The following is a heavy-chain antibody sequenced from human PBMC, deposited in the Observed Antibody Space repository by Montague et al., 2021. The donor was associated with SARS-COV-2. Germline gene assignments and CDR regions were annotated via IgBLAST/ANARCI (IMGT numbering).Heavy chain of an antibody. J-gene: IGHJ6*02. CDR1: GGSFSDYY. CDR3: ARGGGYYNYGLDV. V-gene: IGHV4-59*01. Sequence: SETLSLTCTVSGGSFSDYYWSWIRQPPGRGLEWIGDINYSGSTDXSPSLKSRVTISLDTSKNQFSLKVTSVTAADTAVYYCARGGGYYNYGLDVWGPGTTVTVSS. CDR2: INYSGST. D-gene: IGHD3-22*01.